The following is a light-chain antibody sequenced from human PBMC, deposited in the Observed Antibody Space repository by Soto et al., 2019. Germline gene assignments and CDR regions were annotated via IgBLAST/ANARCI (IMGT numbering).Light chain of an antibody. CDR2: GNS. CDR1: SSNIGAGYD. V-gene: IGLV1-40*01. Sequence: QSVLTQPPSVSGAPGQRVTISCTGSSSNIGAGYDVHWYHQLPGTAPKLLIYGNSNRPSGVPDRFSGSKSGTSASLAITGLQAEDEADYYCQSSDSSLSGSVFGGGTNLTVL. J-gene: IGLJ3*02. CDR3: QSSDSSLSGSV.